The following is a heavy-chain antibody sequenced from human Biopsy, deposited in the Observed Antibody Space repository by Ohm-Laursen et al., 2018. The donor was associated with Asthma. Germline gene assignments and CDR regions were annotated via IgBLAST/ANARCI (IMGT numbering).Heavy chain of an antibody. CDR2: MSYDGSIK. Sequence: SLRLSCAATGFTFSTSWMTWVRQAPGKGLEWVALMSYDGSIKDYAGSVKGRFTISRDNVRNRLHLQMSSLRPDDSAAYHCAKDRFDNSVTSKYYYYGIDVWGQGTTVTVSS. V-gene: IGHV3-30*18. D-gene: IGHD3-16*01. J-gene: IGHJ6*02. CDR1: GFTFSTSW. CDR3: AKDRFDNSVTSKYYYYGIDV.